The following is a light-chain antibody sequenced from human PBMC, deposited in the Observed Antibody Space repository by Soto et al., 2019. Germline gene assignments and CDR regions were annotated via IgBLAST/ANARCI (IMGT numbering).Light chain of an antibody. CDR3: QSYDSSRSGVV. CDR1: SSNIGAGYD. V-gene: IGLV1-40*01. Sequence: QAVVTQPPSVSEAPGQTVTISCTGSSSNIGAGYDVHWYQQLPGTAPKLLIYGNSDRPSGVPDRFSGSKSGTSASLAITGLQAEDEADYYCQSYDSSRSGVVFGGGTKLTVL. J-gene: IGLJ2*01. CDR2: GNS.